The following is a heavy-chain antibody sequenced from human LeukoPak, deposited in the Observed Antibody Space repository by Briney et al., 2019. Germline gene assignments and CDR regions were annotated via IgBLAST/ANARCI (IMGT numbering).Heavy chain of an antibody. CDR3: ARDWGDGAGYDY. V-gene: IGHV6-1*01. D-gene: IGHD3-16*01. Sequence: SQTLSLTCAISGDSVSKNSVAWNWIRQSPSRGLELLGRTYYRSKWYNDYAVSVKSRITINPDTSKNQFSLHLKSVTPEDTAVYYCARDWGDGAGYDYWGQGTLVTVSS. CDR2: TYYRSKWYN. J-gene: IGHJ4*02. CDR1: GDSVSKNSVA.